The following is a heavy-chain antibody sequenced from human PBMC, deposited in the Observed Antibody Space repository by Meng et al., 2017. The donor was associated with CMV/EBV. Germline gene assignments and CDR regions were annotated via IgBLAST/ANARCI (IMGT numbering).Heavy chain of an antibody. D-gene: IGHD6-19*01. Sequence: GESLKISWAASRFTFSSYSMTWVRQAPGKGLEWVSSISSSSSYIYYADSVKGRFTISRDNAKNSLYLQMNSLRAEDTAVYYCARGYSSGWSYYFDYWGQGTLVTVSS. CDR2: ISSSSSYI. J-gene: IGHJ4*02. CDR1: RFTFSSYS. V-gene: IGHV3-21*01. CDR3: ARGYSSGWSYYFDY.